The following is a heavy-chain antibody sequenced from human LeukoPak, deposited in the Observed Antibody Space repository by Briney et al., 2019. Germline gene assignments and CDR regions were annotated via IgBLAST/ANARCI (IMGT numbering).Heavy chain of an antibody. CDR1: GFTFRDYA. V-gene: IGHV3-23*01. CDR3: TKDGLRGYDYDY. J-gene: IGHJ4*02. Sequence: PGGSLSLSCAASGFTFRDYAMSWVRQAPGKGLEWVSNILNSGHTTNYADSVKGRFTVSRDNSKNTLYLQMDNLRGDDTAVYYCTKDGLRGYDYDYWGQGTLVTVSS. CDR2: ILNSGHTT. D-gene: IGHD5-12*01.